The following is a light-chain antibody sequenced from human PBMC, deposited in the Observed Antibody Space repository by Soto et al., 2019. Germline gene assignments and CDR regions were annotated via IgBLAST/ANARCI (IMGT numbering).Light chain of an antibody. J-gene: IGKJ5*01. V-gene: IGKV3-11*01. Sequence: EIVSTQAPATLSVSPGKRAALSCRCSQSVSSYLAWYQQRPGQAPRLLMFDASKRATGIPARLSGSGSGKDFTLTISSLETEDFAVYYCQQRTIWPHSITFGQGTRLEIK. CDR3: QQRTIWPHSIT. CDR2: DAS. CDR1: QSVSSY.